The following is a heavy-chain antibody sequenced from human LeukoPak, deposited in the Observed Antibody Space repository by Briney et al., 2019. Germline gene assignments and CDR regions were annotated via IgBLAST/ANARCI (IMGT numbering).Heavy chain of an antibody. CDR1: GGSFRSYY. D-gene: IGHD3/OR15-3a*01. V-gene: IGHV4-59*08. CDR3: ARLWTNQMYHVDY. J-gene: IGHJ4*02. CDR2: IYCTGST. Sequence: SEPLSLTRTVSGGSFRSYYWSWIRQTPGKGLEWMGYIYCTGSTDYNPSLESRVTISLDTSKNRFSLKLSSVTAADTAVYYCARLWTNQMYHVDYWGQGTLVTVSS.